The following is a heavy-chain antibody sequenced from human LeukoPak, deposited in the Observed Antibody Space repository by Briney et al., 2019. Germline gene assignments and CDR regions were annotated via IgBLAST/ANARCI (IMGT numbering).Heavy chain of an antibody. J-gene: IGHJ3*02. D-gene: IGHD3-22*01. CDR3: ARAPYYYDRFCAFDI. CDR2: ISGSGGST. CDR1: GFTFYSYA. V-gene: IGHV3-23*01. Sequence: PGGSLRLSCAASGFTFYSYAMSWVRQAPGKGLEWVSDISGSGGSTYYADSVKGRFTISRDNSKNTLYLQMNSLRAEDTAVYYCARAPYYYDRFCAFDIWGQGTMVTVSS.